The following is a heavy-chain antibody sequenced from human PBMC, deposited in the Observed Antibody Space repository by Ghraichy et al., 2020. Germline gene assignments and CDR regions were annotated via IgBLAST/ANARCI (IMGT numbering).Heavy chain of an antibody. CDR3: DILASHGVDV. CDR1: GGSITTGGYS. V-gene: IGHV4-30-2*01. J-gene: IGHJ6*02. CDR2: IYYGGSA. Sequence: SQTLSLTCGVSGGSITTGGYSWTWIRQAPGKGLEWIGYIYYGGSAHLNPSLRSRVTISVDRYRNRFSLDVTSVTAADAAVYYCDILASHGVDVWGQGTTVAVSS. D-gene: IGHD3-3*01.